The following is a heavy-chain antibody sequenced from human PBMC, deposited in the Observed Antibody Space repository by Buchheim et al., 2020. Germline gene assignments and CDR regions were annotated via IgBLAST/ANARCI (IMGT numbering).Heavy chain of an antibody. CDR3: ARNYGSGSYYPNDFDY. J-gene: IGHJ4*02. CDR2: IYYSGST. D-gene: IGHD3-10*01. V-gene: IGHV4-39*07. Sequence: QLQLQESGPGLVKPSETLSLTCTVSGGSISSSSYYWGWIRQPPGKGLEWIGSIYYSGSTYYNPSLKSRVTISVDTSKNQFSLKLSSVTAADTAVYYCARNYGSGSYYPNDFDYWGQGTL. CDR1: GGSISSSSYY.